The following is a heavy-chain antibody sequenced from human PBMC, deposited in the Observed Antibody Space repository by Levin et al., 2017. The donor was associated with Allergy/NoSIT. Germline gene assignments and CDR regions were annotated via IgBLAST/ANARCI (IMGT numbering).Heavy chain of an antibody. CDR3: ARVSPYYGSGSYYNEGYYYYMDV. V-gene: IGHV4-59*01. Sequence: SETLSLTCTVPGGSISSYYWSWIRQPPGKGLEWIGYIYYSGSTNYNPSLKSRVTISVDTSKNQFSLKLSSVTAADTAVYYCARVSPYYGSGSYYNEGYYYYMDVWGKGTTVTVSS. CDR1: GGSISSYY. J-gene: IGHJ6*03. D-gene: IGHD3-10*01. CDR2: IYYSGST.